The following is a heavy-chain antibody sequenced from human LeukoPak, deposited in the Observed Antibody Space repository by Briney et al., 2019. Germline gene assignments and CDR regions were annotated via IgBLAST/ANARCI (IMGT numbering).Heavy chain of an antibody. Sequence: SETLSLTCTVSGGSISSSSYYWGWIRQPPGKGLEWIGSIYYSGSTYYNPSLKSRVTISVDTSKNQFSLKLSSVTAADTAVYCCARAPRGGGSPRSWFDYWGQGTLVTVSS. CDR3: ARAPRGGGSPRSWFDY. CDR2: IYYSGST. J-gene: IGHJ4*02. V-gene: IGHV4-39*07. D-gene: IGHD2-15*01. CDR1: GGSISSSSYY.